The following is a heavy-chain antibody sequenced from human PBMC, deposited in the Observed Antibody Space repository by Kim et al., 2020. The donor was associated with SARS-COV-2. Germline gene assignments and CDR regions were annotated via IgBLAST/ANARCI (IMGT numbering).Heavy chain of an antibody. Sequence: YYADSGQVQFPISRDNAKNSLYLQMNSLRAEDTAVYYCASVSSSSWFVDYWGQGTLVTVSS. V-gene: IGHV3-48*03. J-gene: IGHJ4*02. D-gene: IGHD6-13*01. CDR3: ASVSSSSWFVDY.